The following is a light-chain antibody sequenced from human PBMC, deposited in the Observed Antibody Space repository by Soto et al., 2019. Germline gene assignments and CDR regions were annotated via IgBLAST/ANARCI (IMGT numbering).Light chain of an antibody. CDR1: TSNIGSNT. CDR2: NNN. J-gene: IGLJ2*01. V-gene: IGLV1-44*01. CDR3: AAWDDSLNGVV. Sequence: QSVLTQPPSASGTPGQRITISCSGSTSNIGSNTVNWYQQLPGTAPKLLIYNNNQRPSGVPARFSGSKSGTSASLAISGLQSDDEADYYCAAWDDSLNGVVFGGGTKVTVL.